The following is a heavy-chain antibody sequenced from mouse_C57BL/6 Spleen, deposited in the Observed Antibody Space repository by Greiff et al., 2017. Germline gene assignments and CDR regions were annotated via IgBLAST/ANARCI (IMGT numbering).Heavy chain of an antibody. V-gene: IGHV1-52*01. CDR1: GYTFTSYW. J-gene: IGHJ3*01. CDR3: YYYGSSAY. CDR2: IDPSDSET. D-gene: IGHD1-1*01. Sequence: QVHLPHPGAELVRPGSSVKLSCKASGYTFTSYWMHWVKQRPIQGLEWIGNIDPSDSETHYNQKFKDKATLTVDKSSSTAYMQLSSLTSEDSAVYYCYYYGSSAYWGQGTLVTVSA.